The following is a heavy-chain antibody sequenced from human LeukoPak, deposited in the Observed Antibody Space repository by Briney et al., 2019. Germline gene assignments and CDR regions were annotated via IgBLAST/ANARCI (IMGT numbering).Heavy chain of an antibody. V-gene: IGHV3-23*01. CDR1: RFTFSSSV. J-gene: IGHJ4*02. Sequence: GGSLRLSCAASRFTFSSSVMRWVRQAPGKGLECVSSIGVSGATAYADSVKGRFTISRDNSKNTLSLQMNSLTAEDTAIYYCVKGGSSSLDYWGQGALVTVSS. CDR2: IGVSGAT. CDR3: VKGGSSSLDY.